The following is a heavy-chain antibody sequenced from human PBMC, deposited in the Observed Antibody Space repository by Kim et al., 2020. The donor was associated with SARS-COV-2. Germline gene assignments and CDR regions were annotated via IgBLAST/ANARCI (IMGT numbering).Heavy chain of an antibody. CDR3: AMSTGPGYSNP. J-gene: IGHJ5*02. CDR1: GFSFSSNS. CDR2: ISSSSSYI. D-gene: IGHD6-13*01. Sequence: GGSLRLSCAASGFSFSSNSMNWVRQAPGKGLEWVSSISSSSSYIYYTDSVKGRFTISRDNAKNSLFRQMNSLRAEDTAVYYCAMSTGPGYSNPWGQGTLVTVSS. V-gene: IGHV3-21*01.